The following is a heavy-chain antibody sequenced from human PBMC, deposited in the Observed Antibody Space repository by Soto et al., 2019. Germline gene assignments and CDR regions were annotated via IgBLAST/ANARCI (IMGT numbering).Heavy chain of an antibody. CDR1: GFTFDDYA. V-gene: IGHV3-9*01. CDR3: AKDIVHTVAGTSAFDY. J-gene: IGHJ4*02. CDR2: ISWNSGSI. Sequence: EVQLVECGGGLVQPGRSLRLSCAASGFTFDDYAMHWVRQAPGKGLEWVSGISWNSGSIGYADSVKGRFTISRDNAKNSLYLQMNSLRAEDTALYYCAKDIVHTVAGTSAFDYWGQGTLVTVSS. D-gene: IGHD6-19*01.